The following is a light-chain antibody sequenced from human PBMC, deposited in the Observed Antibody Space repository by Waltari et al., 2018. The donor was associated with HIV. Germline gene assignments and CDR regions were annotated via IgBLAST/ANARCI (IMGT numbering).Light chain of an antibody. Sequence: DIQMTQSPSSLSASVGDRVTITCRASQSISTYLTWYQHKPGKAPRLLIYAASSLQGGVPSRFSGSGSGTDFTLTISSLQPEDFATYFCQQSYNTPYTFGQGTKLEIK. CDR2: AAS. CDR1: QSISTY. V-gene: IGKV1-39*01. J-gene: IGKJ2*01. CDR3: QQSYNTPYT.